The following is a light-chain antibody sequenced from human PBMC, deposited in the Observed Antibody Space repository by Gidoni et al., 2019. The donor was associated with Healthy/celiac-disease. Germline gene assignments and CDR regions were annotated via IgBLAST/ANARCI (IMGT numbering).Light chain of an antibody. Sequence: EIVMTPSPAPLSVSPGERATLSCRASQSVSSNLAWYQQKPGQAPRLLSYGASTRAAGIPARFSGSGSGTEFTLTISSLQSEDFAVYYCQQYNNWPPLLTFGGGTKVEIK. V-gene: IGKV3-15*01. CDR3: QQYNNWPPLLT. J-gene: IGKJ4*01. CDR1: QSVSSN. CDR2: GAS.